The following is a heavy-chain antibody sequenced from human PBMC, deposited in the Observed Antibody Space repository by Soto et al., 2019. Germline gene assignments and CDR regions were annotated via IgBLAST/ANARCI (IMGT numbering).Heavy chain of an antibody. Sequence: ASVKVSCKASGYTFTSYGISWVRQAPGQGLEWMGWISAYNGNTNYAQKLQGRVTMTTDTCTSTTYMELRSLRSDDTAVNYCARDYPDGDSIAVAGTFGYWGQGTLVTVSS. V-gene: IGHV1-18*01. D-gene: IGHD6-19*01. CDR3: ARDYPDGDSIAVAGTFGY. J-gene: IGHJ4*02. CDR2: ISAYNGNT. CDR1: GYTFTSYG.